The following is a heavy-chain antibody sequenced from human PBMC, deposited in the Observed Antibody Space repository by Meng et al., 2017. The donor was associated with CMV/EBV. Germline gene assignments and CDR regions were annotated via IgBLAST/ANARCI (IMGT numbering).Heavy chain of an antibody. CDR3: AGIPFPHFWNGYQFDS. CDR1: GYTFTSYG. V-gene: IGHV1-18*01. J-gene: IGHJ4*02. CDR2: ISARNGNT. Sequence: ASVKVSCKASGYTFTSYGIGWVRQAPGQGPEWMGWISARNGNTKYAQIFEGRVTMTTDTSTNTAYMELRSLRSDDTAMYFCAGIPFPHFWNGYQFDSWGQGTLVTVSS. D-gene: IGHD3-3*02.